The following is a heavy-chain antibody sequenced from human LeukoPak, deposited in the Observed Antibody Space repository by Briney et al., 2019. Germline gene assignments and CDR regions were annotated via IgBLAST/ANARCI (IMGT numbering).Heavy chain of an antibody. CDR2: INPNSDGT. J-gene: IGHJ4*02. Sequence: ASVKVSCKASGYTFTGYYIHWVRPAPGQGLEWMGWINPNSDGTKYAQKFQGRVTMTRDTSISTAYMELSRLRSDDTAVYYCARVNMLYYYDSSGYYGFEYWGQGTLVTVSS. CDR3: ARVNMLYYYDSSGYYGFEY. D-gene: IGHD3-22*01. V-gene: IGHV1-2*02. CDR1: GYTFTGYY.